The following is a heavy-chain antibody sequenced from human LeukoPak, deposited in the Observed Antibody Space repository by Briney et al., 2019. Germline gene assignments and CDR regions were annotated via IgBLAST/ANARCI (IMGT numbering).Heavy chain of an antibody. V-gene: IGHV3-23*01. D-gene: IGHD3-10*01. Sequence: PGGSLRLSCAASGFTFSSYAMTWVRQAPGQGPEWVSSISGAGLTYYADSVKGRFTISKDDSKNTSYLLMNSLRPEDTALYYCAKVFSVPHDAFDVWGQGTMVTVSS. CDR2: ISGAGLT. CDR3: AKVFSVPHDAFDV. CDR1: GFTFSSYA. J-gene: IGHJ3*01.